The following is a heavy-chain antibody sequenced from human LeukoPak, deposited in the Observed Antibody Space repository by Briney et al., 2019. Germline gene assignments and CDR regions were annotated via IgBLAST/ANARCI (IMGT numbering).Heavy chain of an antibody. Sequence: ETLSLTCTVSGGSISSSSYYWGWIRQPPGKGREGIGSIYYSGSTYYNPSLKSRVTISVDTSKNQSSLKLSSVTAADTAVYYCARVVGRYGSGSYYPDYWGQGTLVTVSS. V-gene: IGHV4-39*01. CDR2: IYYSGST. D-gene: IGHD3-10*01. CDR1: GGSISSSSYY. J-gene: IGHJ4*02. CDR3: ARVVGRYGSGSYYPDY.